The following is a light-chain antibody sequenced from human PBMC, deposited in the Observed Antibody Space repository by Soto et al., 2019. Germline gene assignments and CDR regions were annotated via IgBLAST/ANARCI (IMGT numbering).Light chain of an antibody. CDR2: DAS. CDR3: QQRSNWPQVT. Sequence: DIVLTQSPATLSLSAGERATLSCWASQSVSSYLAWYQHKPGQAPRLLIYDASNRATGIPARFSGSGSGTDFTLTISGLEPEDFAVYYCQQRSNWPQVTFGQGTRLEIK. J-gene: IGKJ5*01. CDR1: QSVSSY. V-gene: IGKV3-11*01.